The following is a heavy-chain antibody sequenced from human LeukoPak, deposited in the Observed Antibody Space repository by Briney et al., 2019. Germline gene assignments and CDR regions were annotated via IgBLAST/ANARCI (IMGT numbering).Heavy chain of an antibody. CDR2: INPSAGST. J-gene: IGHJ4*02. V-gene: IGHV1-46*01. Sequence: EASVKVSCRASGYTFTSHYMHWVRQAPGQGLERMGIINPSAGSTSYPQKFQGRITMTRDTSTSTVYMELSSLRSEDTAVYYCAAPGASGFVGNFWSGPLDFWGQGTLVTVSS. CDR3: AAPGASGFVGNFWSGPLDF. D-gene: IGHD3-3*01. CDR1: GYTFTSHY.